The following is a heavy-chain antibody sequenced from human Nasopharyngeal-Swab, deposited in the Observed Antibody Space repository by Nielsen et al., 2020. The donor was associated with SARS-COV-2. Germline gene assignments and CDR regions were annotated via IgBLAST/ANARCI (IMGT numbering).Heavy chain of an antibody. CDR1: GGSISRAGYS. CDR3: ARGKDFGEYYFDS. CDR2: IYHSGST. J-gene: IGHJ4*02. Sequence: SETMSLTCVVAGGSISRAGYSWDWILESPGRGLEWIGNIYHSGSTCYSPSLKSRVTISVDRAKSHFSLKMTSVTAADTAVYFCARGKDFGEYYFDSWGQGTLVTVSS. D-gene: IGHD3-10*01. V-gene: IGHV4-30-2*06.